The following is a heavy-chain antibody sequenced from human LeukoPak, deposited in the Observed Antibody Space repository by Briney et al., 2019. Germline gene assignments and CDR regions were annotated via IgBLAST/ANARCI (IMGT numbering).Heavy chain of an antibody. V-gene: IGHV3-11*01. CDR1: GFTFSDYY. CDR3: ARHRVNYYYYMDV. J-gene: IGHJ6*03. Sequence: GGSLRLSCAASGFTFSDYYMSWIRQAPGKGLEWVSYISSSGSTIYYADSVKGRFTISRDNAKNSLYLQMNGLRAEDTAVYYCARHRVNYYYYMDVWGKGTTVTVSS. CDR2: ISSSGSTI.